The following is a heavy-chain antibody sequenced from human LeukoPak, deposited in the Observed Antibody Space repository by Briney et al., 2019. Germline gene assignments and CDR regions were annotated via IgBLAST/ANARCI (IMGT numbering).Heavy chain of an antibody. D-gene: IGHD3-16*01. CDR3: ARAYSYDYAYYFDY. J-gene: IGHJ4*02. V-gene: IGHV4-34*01. Sequence: SETLSLTCTVSGGSFSGFYWSWIRQSPGKGLEWIGEIHHSGNASYNPPLNSRVTISLDTSKKQLSLNLTSVTAADTAVHYCARAYSYDYAYYFDYWGQGTLVTVSS. CDR1: GGSFSGFY. CDR2: IHHSGNA.